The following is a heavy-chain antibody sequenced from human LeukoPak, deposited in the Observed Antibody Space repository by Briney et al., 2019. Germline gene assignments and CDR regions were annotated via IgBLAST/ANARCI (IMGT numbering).Heavy chain of an antibody. V-gene: IGHV4-59*11. D-gene: IGHD2-21*01. Sequence: SETLSLTCTVSGGSISSHYWSWIRQPPGKGLEWIGYIYYSGSTNYNPSLKSRVTISVDTSKNQFSLKLSSVTAADTAVYYCARTHCGGGSCDTFDPWGQGTLVTVSS. CDR3: ARTHCGGGSCDTFDP. CDR1: GGSISSHY. J-gene: IGHJ5*02. CDR2: IYYSGST.